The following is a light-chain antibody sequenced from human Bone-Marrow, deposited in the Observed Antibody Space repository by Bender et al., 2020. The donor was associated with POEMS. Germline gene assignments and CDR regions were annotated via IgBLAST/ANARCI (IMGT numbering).Light chain of an antibody. CDR1: NSNIGAGYD. J-gene: IGLJ3*02. CDR2: GNN. Sequence: QSVLTQPPSVSGAPGQRVTISCTGSNSNIGAGYDVHWYQQLPGTAPKLLIFGNNNRPSGVPDRFSASKSGTSASLAITGLQAEDEADYYCQSYDSSLSGSWVFGGGTKLTVL. CDR3: QSYDSSLSGSWV. V-gene: IGLV1-40*01.